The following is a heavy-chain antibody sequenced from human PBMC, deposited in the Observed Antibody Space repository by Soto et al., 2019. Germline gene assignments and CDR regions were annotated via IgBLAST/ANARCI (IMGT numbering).Heavy chain of an antibody. J-gene: IGHJ2*01. CDR1: GYTFTSYA. CDR2: INAGNGNT. V-gene: IGHV1-3*01. D-gene: IGHD1-26*01. Sequence: GASVKVSCKASGYTFTSYAMHWVRRAPGQRLEWMGWINAGNGNTKYSQKFQGRVTITRDTSASTAYMELSSLRSEDTAVYYCARGGSLYWYFDFWGRGTLVTVSS. CDR3: ARGGSLYWYFDF.